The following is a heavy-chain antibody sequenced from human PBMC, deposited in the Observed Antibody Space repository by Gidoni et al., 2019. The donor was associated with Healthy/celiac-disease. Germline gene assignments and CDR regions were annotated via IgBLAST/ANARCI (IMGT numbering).Heavy chain of an antibody. D-gene: IGHD3-9*01. CDR1: GASISRGCYY. Sequence: QVQLQESGPGLVKPSQTLSLPCPVSGASISRGCYYWSWIRQHHGKGLEWIGYIYYSGSTYYNPSLKSRVTISVETSKNQFSLKLSSVTAADTAVYYCARALRYFDSMAPYYGMDVWGQGTTVTVSS. V-gene: IGHV4-31*03. CDR2: IYYSGST. CDR3: ARALRYFDSMAPYYGMDV. J-gene: IGHJ6*02.